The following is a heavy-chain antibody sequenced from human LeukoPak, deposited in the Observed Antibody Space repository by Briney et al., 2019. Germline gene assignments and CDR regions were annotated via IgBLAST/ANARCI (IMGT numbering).Heavy chain of an antibody. CDR2: ISGSSGST. CDR1: GFTFSSYA. V-gene: IGHV3-23*01. D-gene: IGHD3-10*01. CDR3: AKAGLLWFGDPNYFDY. Sequence: PGGSLRLSCAASGFTFSSYAMSWVRQVPGKGLEWVSAISGSSGSTYYADSVKGRFTISRDNSKNTLYLQMNSLRAEDTAVYYCAKAGLLWFGDPNYFDYWGQGTLVTVSS. J-gene: IGHJ4*02.